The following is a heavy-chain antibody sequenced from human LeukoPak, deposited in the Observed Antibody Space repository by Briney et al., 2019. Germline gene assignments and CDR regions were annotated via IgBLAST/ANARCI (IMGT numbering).Heavy chain of an antibody. CDR2: IYHSGST. V-gene: IGHV4-30-2*01. Sequence: SETLSLTCAVSGGSISRGGYSWSWIRQPPGKGLEWIGYIYHSGSTYYNPSLKSRVTISVDRSKNQFSLKLSSVTAADTAVYYCARGVPVTDWGQGTLVTVSS. J-gene: IGHJ4*02. CDR1: GGSISRGGYS. D-gene: IGHD3-10*01. CDR3: ARGVPVTD.